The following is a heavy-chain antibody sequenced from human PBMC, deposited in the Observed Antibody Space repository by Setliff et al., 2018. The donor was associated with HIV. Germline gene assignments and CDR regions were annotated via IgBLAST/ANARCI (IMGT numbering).Heavy chain of an antibody. V-gene: IGHV3-30*04. CDR2: ISYDGNVK. CDR1: GFIFNNYA. D-gene: IGHD3-22*01. CDR3: ARESTYYYDSSGPHDALDV. Sequence: GGSLRLSYVASGFIFNNYAMHWVRQAPGKGLEWVSVISYDGNVKYYADSVKGRFTISRDNSKNTLYLQVSRLRAEDTAVYYCARESTYYYDSSGPHDALDVWGLGTKVTVSS. J-gene: IGHJ3*01.